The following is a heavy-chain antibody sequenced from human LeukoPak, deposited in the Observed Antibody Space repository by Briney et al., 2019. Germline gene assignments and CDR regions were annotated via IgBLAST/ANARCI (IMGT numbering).Heavy chain of an antibody. D-gene: IGHD3-22*01. CDR2: ISSSSSTI. CDR1: GFTFSDYY. Sequence: PGGSLRLSCAASGFTFSDYYMSWIRQAPGKGLEWVSYISSSSSTIYYADSVKGRFTISRDNAKNSLYLQMNSLRDEDTAVYYCARRYYDSSGYYHTGYFDYWGQGTLVTVSS. V-gene: IGHV3-11*04. CDR3: ARRYYDSSGYYHTGYFDY. J-gene: IGHJ4*02.